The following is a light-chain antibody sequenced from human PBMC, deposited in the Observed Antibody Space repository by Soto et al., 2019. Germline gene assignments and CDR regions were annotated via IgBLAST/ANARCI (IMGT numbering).Light chain of an antibody. Sequence: DIQMTQSPSTLSASVGDRVTITCRASQSISTWLAWYQQKPGKAPKLLIYKASTLQSGVPSRFSGSGSGTDFTLTISSLQPDDFGTYYCQQYTTYSSFGQGTKLEI. V-gene: IGKV1-5*03. CDR1: QSISTW. J-gene: IGKJ2*03. CDR2: KAS. CDR3: QQYTTYSS.